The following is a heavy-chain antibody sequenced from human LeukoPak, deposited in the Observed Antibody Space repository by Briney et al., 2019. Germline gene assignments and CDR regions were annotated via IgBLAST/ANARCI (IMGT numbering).Heavy chain of an antibody. CDR3: ARGEWELAYYMDV. D-gene: IGHD1-26*01. CDR1: GGSISTYY. J-gene: IGHJ6*03. Sequence: PSETLSLTCTVSGGSISTYYWSWIRQPPGKGLEWIGYISYSGSTNYNPSLKSRVAISVDTSKNQFSLKLRSVTAADTAVYYCARGEWELAYYMDVWGKGTTVTISS. CDR2: ISYSGST. V-gene: IGHV4-59*01.